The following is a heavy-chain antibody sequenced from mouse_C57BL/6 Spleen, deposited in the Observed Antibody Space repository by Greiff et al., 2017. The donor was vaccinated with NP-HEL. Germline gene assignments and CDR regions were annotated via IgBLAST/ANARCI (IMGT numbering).Heavy chain of an antibody. V-gene: IGHV5-9*01. Sequence: EVNLVESGGGLVKPGGSLKLSCAASGFTFSSYTMSWVRQTPEKRLEWVATISGGGGNTYYPDSVKGRFTISRDNAKNTLYLQMSSLRSEDTALYYCARPSVVDYYAMDYWGQGTSVTVSS. J-gene: IGHJ4*01. CDR3: ARPSVVDYYAMDY. CDR2: ISGGGGNT. CDR1: GFTFSSYT. D-gene: IGHD1-1*01.